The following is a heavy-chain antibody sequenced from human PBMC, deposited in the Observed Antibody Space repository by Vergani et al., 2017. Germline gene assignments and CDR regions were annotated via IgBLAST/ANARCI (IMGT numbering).Heavy chain of an antibody. CDR1: GFALNRHA. D-gene: IGHD2-2*01. CDR2: ISFDGTNE. CDR3: VRDRGRCAGGRCYPEAWDY. V-gene: IGHV3-30-3*01. Sequence: QVQLVESGGGVVQPGTSLRLSCVVSGFALNRHAMYWVRQAPGKGLEWVVGISFDGTNEYYPDLVKGRFTISRDIAKNTLYLQVRSLRLEDTGVYHCVRDRGRCAGGRCYPEAWDYWGQGTPVTVSS. J-gene: IGHJ4*02.